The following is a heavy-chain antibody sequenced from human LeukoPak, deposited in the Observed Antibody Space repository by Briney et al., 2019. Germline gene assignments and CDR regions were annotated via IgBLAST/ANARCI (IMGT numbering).Heavy chain of an antibody. J-gene: IGHJ6*02. V-gene: IGHV3-9*01. CDR2: ISWNSGSI. CDR1: GFTFDGYA. CDR3: AKDHGMDV. Sequence: GGSLRLSCAASGFTFDGYAMHWVRQAPGKGLEWVSGISWNSGSIGYADSVKGRFTISRDNAKNSLYLQMNSLRAEDTALYYCAKDHGMDVWGQGTTVTVSS.